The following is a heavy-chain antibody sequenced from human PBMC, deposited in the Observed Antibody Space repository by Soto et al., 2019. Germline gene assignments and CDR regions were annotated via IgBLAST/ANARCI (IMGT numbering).Heavy chain of an antibody. V-gene: IGHV5-10-1*01. CDR1: GYSFTSYW. J-gene: IGHJ3*02. CDR3: ATLGHITMVRGGGAFDI. CDR2: IDPSDSYT. D-gene: IGHD3-10*01. Sequence: PGESLKISCMGSGYSFTSYWISWVRQMPGKGLEWMGRIDPSDSYTNYSPSFQGHVTISADKSISTAYLQWSSLKASDTAMYYCATLGHITMVRGGGAFDIWGQGTMVTVSS.